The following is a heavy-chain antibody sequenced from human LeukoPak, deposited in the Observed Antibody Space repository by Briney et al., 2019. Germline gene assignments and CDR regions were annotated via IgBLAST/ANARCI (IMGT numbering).Heavy chain of an antibody. CDR3: AGYFGSGWSPYYFDY. CDR2: ISAYNGNT. Sequence: ASVKVSCKASGYTFTSYGISWVRQAPGQRLEWMGWISAYNGNTNYAQKLQGRVTMTTDTSTSTAYMELRSLRSDDTAVYSCAGYFGSGWSPYYFDYWGQGTLVTVSS. D-gene: IGHD6-19*01. V-gene: IGHV1-18*01. J-gene: IGHJ4*02. CDR1: GYTFTSYG.